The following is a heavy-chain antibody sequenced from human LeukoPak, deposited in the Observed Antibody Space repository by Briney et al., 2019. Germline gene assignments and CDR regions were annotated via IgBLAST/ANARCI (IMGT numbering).Heavy chain of an antibody. CDR2: ISFDGSNK. D-gene: IGHD3-3*01. V-gene: IGHV3-30*18. CDR3: AKPYYDFWSAYSGGGSMNV. CDR1: GFTFSYYG. J-gene: IGHJ6*02. Sequence: GGSLRLSCAASGFTFSYYGMHWVRQAPGKGLEWVAFISFDGSNKYYADSVKGRFAISRDNSENTLYLRMNSLRAEDTALYYCAKPYYDFWSAYSGGGSMNVWGQGTTVTVSS.